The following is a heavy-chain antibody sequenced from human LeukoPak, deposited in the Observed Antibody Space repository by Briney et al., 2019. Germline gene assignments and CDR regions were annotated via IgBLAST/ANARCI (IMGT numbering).Heavy chain of an antibody. CDR3: ARGSPSGSYFDNWFDP. J-gene: IGHJ5*02. CDR1: GYSFTSYW. Sequence: GESLKISCKGSGYSFTSYWIGWVRQMPGKGLEWMGIIYPGDSDTRYSPSFQGQVTISADKSISTAYLQWSSLKASDTAMYYCARGSPSGSYFDNWFDPWGQGTLVTVSS. D-gene: IGHD1-26*01. CDR2: IYPGDSDT. V-gene: IGHV5-51*01.